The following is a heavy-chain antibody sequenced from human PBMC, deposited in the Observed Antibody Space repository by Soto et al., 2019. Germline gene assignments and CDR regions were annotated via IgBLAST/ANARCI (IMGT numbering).Heavy chain of an antibody. Sequence: GVKLRLSNAASEGTIRGHSVSSVSKAPGKGLEWVSYISSSSSTIYYADSVKGRFTISRDNAKNSLYLQMNSLRDEDTAVYYCARLRLTGYFDYWGQGTLVTSPQ. CDR2: ISSSSSTI. CDR3: ARLRLTGYFDY. CDR1: EGTIRGHS. J-gene: IGHJ4*02. V-gene: IGHV3-48*02.